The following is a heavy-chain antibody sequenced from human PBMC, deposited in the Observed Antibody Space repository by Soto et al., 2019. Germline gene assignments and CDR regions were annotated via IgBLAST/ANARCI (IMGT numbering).Heavy chain of an antibody. CDR1: GFTFSSYA. D-gene: IGHD2-15*01. V-gene: IGHV3-23*01. CDR3: VKGRREGYFRLASKNQFDY. Sequence: GGSLRLSCAASGFTFSSYAMSWVRQAPGKGLEWVSAISGSGGSTYYADSVKGRFTISRDNSKNTLYQQMNSLRAEDTAVYYCVKGRREGYFRLASKNQFDYWGQGTLVTVSS. CDR2: ISGSGGST. J-gene: IGHJ4*02.